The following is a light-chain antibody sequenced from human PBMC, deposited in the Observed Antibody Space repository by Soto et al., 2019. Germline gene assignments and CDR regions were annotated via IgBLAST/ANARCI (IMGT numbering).Light chain of an antibody. CDR3: QSYDSSLSGSV. J-gene: IGLJ3*02. CDR2: GNT. CDR1: SSNIGAGYD. V-gene: IGLV1-40*01. Sequence: QSVLTQPPSVSGAPGRRVTISCTGSSSNIGAGYDVHWYQQLPGTAPKLLIYGNTNRPSGVPDRFSGSKSGTSASLAITGLQAEDEGDYYCQSYDSSLSGSVFGGGTKLTVL.